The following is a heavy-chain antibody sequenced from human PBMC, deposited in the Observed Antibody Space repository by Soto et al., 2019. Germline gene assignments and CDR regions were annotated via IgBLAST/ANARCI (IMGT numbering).Heavy chain of an antibody. V-gene: IGHV3-66*01. CDR2: IYSGGST. D-gene: IGHD2-21*01. J-gene: IGHJ4*02. Sequence: GGSLRLSCAASVFTVSNSYMSWVRQAPGKGLEWVSAIYSGGSTYYADSVKGRFTISRDNSRNTLYLQMNSLRAEDTAVYFCARFDVSATYCFFFDYWGQGTPLTVSS. CDR1: VFTVSNSY. CDR3: ARFDVSATYCFFFDY.